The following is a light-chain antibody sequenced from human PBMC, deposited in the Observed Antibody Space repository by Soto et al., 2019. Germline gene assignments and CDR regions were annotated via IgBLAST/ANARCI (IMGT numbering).Light chain of an antibody. CDR1: ENIKNW. Sequence: DVQMTQSPSTLAASVGDRVTITCRASENIKNWLAWCQQTPGKAPKVLISDASRLATGVPSRFSGSGYGTDFPLTITSLQNDDFVTYHCQQYNVPPKTFGQGTKVEVK. J-gene: IGKJ1*01. CDR2: DAS. CDR3: QQYNVPPKT. V-gene: IGKV1-5*01.